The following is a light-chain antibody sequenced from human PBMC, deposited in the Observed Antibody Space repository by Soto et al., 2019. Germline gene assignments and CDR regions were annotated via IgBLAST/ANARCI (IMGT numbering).Light chain of an antibody. J-gene: IGKJ2*01. Sequence: DIVMTQSPLSLPVTPGEPASISCRSSQSLLHSNGKTFLDWYVQKSGQSPQVLIYLGSNRASGVPDRFSGSWSGTDFTLQISIVEAEDVGVYYCMQALQTPYTFGQGTKLEIK. V-gene: IGKV2-28*01. CDR2: LGS. CDR1: QSLLHSNGKTF. CDR3: MQALQTPYT.